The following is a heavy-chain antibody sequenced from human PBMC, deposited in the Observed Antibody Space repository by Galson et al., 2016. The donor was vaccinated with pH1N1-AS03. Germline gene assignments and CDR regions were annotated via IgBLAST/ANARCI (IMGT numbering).Heavy chain of an antibody. Sequence: SLRLSCATSGFSFSESWMNWVRQAPGKGLEWVAIIHKDGSEKPYLDSVKGRFTISRDNAKNSIYLQMDTLRPEDTAFYYCARGAGFLVDYWGQGTLVTVSS. D-gene: IGHD1-1*01. CDR1: GFSFSESW. CDR2: IHKDGSEK. V-gene: IGHV3-7*03. CDR3: ARGAGFLVDY. J-gene: IGHJ4*02.